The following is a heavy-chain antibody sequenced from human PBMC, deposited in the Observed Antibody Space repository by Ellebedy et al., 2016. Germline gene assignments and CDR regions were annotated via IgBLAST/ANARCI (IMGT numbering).Heavy chain of an antibody. CDR2: FYYSENT. CDR3: ARATGNYYYYGMDV. J-gene: IGHJ6*02. D-gene: IGHD1-1*01. Sequence: SETLSLXCSVSGDSVSSGACYWNWIRQPPGKGLEWIGSFYYSENTHYNPSLKSRVTISGDTSKNHFSLKLNSVTAADTAVYYCARATGNYYYYGMDVWGQGTTVTVSS. V-gene: IGHV4-39*07. CDR1: GDSVSSGACY.